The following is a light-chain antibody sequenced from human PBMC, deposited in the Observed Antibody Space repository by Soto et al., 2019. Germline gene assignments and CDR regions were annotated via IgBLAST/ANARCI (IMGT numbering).Light chain of an antibody. CDR2: LSS. CDR1: QSIRSTH. J-gene: IGKJ5*01. CDR3: QQRNIWPPVT. Sequence: VLTQSLGTLSLSPGERATLSCRASQSIRSTHLAWYQQKPGQSPRLLMYLSSTRATGIPDRFSGSGSGTDFTLSISRLEPEDFAVYYCQQRNIWPPVTFGQGTRLEI. V-gene: IGKV3D-20*02.